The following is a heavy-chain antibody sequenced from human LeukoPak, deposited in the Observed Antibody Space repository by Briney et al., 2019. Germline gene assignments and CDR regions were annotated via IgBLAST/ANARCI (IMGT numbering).Heavy chain of an antibody. V-gene: IGHV4-34*01. CDR2: INHSGST. Sequence: SETLSLTCAVYGGSFSGYYWSWIRQPPGKGLEWIGEINHSGSTNYNPSLKSRVTISVDTSKNQFSLKLTSVTAADTAVYYCAGTVTQAERWTFDIWGQGTMVTVSS. CDR1: GGSFSGYY. D-gene: IGHD4-17*01. J-gene: IGHJ3*02. CDR3: AGTVTQAERWTFDI.